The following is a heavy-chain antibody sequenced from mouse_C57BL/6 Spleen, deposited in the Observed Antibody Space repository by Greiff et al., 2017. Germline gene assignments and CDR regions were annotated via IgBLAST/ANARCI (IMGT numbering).Heavy chain of an antibody. V-gene: IGHV5-16*01. CDR2: INYDGSST. Sequence: EVQLVESEGGLVQPGSSMKLSCTASGFTFSDYYMAWVRQVPEKGLEWVANINYDGSSTYYLDSLKSRFIISRDNAKNILYLQMSSLKSEDTATYYCARDAGSSLDYWGQGTTLTVSS. CDR1: GFTFSDYY. CDR3: ARDAGSSLDY. J-gene: IGHJ2*01. D-gene: IGHD1-1*01.